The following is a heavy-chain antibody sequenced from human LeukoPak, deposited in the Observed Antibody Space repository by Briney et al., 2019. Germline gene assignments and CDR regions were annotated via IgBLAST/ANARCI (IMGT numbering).Heavy chain of an antibody. V-gene: IGHV3-30*04. Sequence: GGSLRLSCAASGFTFSHYAMYWVRQAPGKGLEWVALISYDGSEQHYADSVKGRFTISRDSPKNTLYLQMNTLRPEDTAVYYCARERTGFYAEYWGQGTLVTASS. CDR3: ARERTGFYAEY. CDR1: GFTFSHYA. CDR2: ISYDGSEQ. J-gene: IGHJ4*02. D-gene: IGHD3/OR15-3a*01.